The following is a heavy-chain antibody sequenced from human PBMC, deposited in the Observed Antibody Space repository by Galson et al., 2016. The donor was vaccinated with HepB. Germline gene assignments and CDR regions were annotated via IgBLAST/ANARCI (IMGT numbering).Heavy chain of an antibody. CDR2: MNPKTGNT. J-gene: IGHJ4*02. V-gene: IGHV1-8*01. CDR1: GYTFTTYD. D-gene: IGHD3-10*01. CDR3: ARNFGDYIDY. Sequence: SVKVSCKASGYTFTTYDVNWVRQAPGQGLEWMGWMNPKTGNTGYAQIFQGRVTMTRDTSMSTAYMELFSLRSADTAVYYCARNFGDYIDYWGQGTLVTASS.